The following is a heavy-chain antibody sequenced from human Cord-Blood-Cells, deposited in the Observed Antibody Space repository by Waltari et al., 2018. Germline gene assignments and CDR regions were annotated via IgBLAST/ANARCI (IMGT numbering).Heavy chain of an antibody. V-gene: IGHV4-39*01. D-gene: IGHD6-19*01. CDR3: ASIAVAGLLFDY. CDR1: GGSISSSSYY. Sequence: QLQLQESGPGLVTPSETLSLTCTVSGGSISSSSYYWGWIRQPPGKGLEWIGSIYYSGSTYYNPSLKSRVTISVDTSKNQFSLKLSSVTAADTAVYYCASIAVAGLLFDYWGQGTLVTVSS. CDR2: IYYSGST. J-gene: IGHJ4*02.